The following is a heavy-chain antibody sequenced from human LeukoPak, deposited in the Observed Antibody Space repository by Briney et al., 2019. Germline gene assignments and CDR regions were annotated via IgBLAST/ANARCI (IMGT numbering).Heavy chain of an antibody. Sequence: PSETLSLTCAVYGGSFSDYYWNWLRQSPGKGLEWIGQINHSGSTNYNPSLKSRVTISVDTSKNQFSLKLGSVTAADTAMYYCARGEALVDYWGQGTLVTVSS. CDR1: GGSFSDYY. D-gene: IGHD3-16*02. J-gene: IGHJ4*02. CDR3: ARGEALVDY. V-gene: IGHV4-34*01. CDR2: INHSGST.